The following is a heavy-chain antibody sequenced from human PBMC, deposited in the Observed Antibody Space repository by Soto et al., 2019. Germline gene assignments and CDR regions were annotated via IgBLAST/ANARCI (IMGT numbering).Heavy chain of an antibody. D-gene: IGHD6-13*01. J-gene: IGHJ4*02. V-gene: IGHV6-1*01. CDR3: ARAKGHSSSWFTHHYLDY. CDR2: TYYRSKWYN. Sequence: SQTLSLTCAISGDSVSSNSAAWNWIRQSPSRGLEWLGRTYYRSKWYNDYAVSVKSRITINPDTSKNQFSLQLNSVTPEDTAVYYCARAKGHSSSWFTHHYLDYWGQGTLVTVSS. CDR1: GDSVSSNSAA.